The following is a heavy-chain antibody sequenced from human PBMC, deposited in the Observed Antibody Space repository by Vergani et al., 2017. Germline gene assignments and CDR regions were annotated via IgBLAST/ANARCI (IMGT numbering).Heavy chain of an antibody. CDR2: ISGSGGST. CDR3: AKDGVVLWFGEYQSDY. Sequence: EVQLLESGGGLVQSGGSLRLSCAASGFTFSSYAMSWVRQAPGKGLEWVSAISGSGGSTYYADSVKGRFTISRDNSKNTLYLQMNSLRAEDTAVYYCAKDGVVLWFGEYQSDYWGQGTLVTVSS. CDR1: GFTFSSYA. V-gene: IGHV3-23*01. D-gene: IGHD3-10*01. J-gene: IGHJ4*02.